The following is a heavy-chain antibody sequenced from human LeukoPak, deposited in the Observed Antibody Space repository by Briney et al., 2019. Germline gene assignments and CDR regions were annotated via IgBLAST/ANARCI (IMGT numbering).Heavy chain of an antibody. CDR3: ARDGLPAAGDY. D-gene: IGHD6-13*01. Sequence: GGSLRLSCVASGSTLSSHWMRWVREAPGKGLEWVANIKEDAGEKYYMDSVKGRFTISRDNAKNSVYLQMNSLRTEDTAIYFCARDGLPAAGDYWGQGTLVTVSS. V-gene: IGHV3-7*01. CDR1: GSTLSSHW. CDR2: IKEDAGEK. J-gene: IGHJ4*02.